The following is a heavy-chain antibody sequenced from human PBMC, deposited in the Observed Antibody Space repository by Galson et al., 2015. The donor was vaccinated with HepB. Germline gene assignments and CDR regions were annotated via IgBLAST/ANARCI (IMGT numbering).Heavy chain of an antibody. Sequence: SLRLSCAASGFTFSDYGMHWVRQAPDKGLEWVAVTWYDGSNKYYADSVKGRFTISRDNSKKTLYLQMNSLRVEDTAVYYCARDEMAATTSVSEYWGQGTLVTVSS. CDR3: ARDEMAATTSVSEY. D-gene: IGHD5-24*01. CDR1: GFTFSDYG. CDR2: TWYDGSNK. J-gene: IGHJ4*02. V-gene: IGHV3-33*01.